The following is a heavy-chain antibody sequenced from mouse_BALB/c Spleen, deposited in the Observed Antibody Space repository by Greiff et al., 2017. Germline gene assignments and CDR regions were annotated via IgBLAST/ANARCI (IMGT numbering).Heavy chain of an antibody. Sequence: EVMLVESGGGLVQPGGSLRLSCATSGFTFTDYYMSWVRQPPGKALEWLGFIRNKANGYTTEYSASVKGRFTISRDNSQSILYLQMNTLRAEDSATYYCARDDDGYPYYAMDYWGQGTSVTVSS. CDR2: IRNKANGYTT. CDR1: GFTFTDYY. D-gene: IGHD2-3*01. CDR3: ARDDDGYPYYAMDY. V-gene: IGHV7-3*02. J-gene: IGHJ4*01.